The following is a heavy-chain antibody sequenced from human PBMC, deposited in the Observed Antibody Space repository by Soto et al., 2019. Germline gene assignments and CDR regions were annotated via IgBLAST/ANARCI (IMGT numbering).Heavy chain of an antibody. D-gene: IGHD6-19*01. CDR3: PTNLLAVAGRHGD. J-gene: IGHJ4*02. CDR2: IVPLFRTT. CDR1: GDTFTSYA. V-gene: IGHV1-69*01. Sequence: QVQLVQSGAEVKKPGSSVKVSCKTSGDTFTSYAISWVRQAPGQGLEWVGGIVPLFRTTDYAQKFQGRVTITADESTNTVYMDLSSLKSEDTAIYYWPTNLLAVAGRHGDWGQGTLVTVSS.